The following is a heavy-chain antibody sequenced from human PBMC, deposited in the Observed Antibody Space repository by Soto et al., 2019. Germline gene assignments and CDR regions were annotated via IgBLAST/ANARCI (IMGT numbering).Heavy chain of an antibody. J-gene: IGHJ4*02. V-gene: IGHV3-48*02. CDR2: ITSSGDSI. Sequence: EAQLLESGGGLIHPGGSLRLSCVASGFRFSDHSMNWVRQAPGKGLEWVSYITSSGDSIYYADSVKGRFTVSRDNAKNSLLLQMNSLRDEYTAAYYCARLPKGSRVTSWGQGTLVTVSS. D-gene: IGHD4-17*01. CDR3: ARLPKGSRVTS. CDR1: GFRFSDHS.